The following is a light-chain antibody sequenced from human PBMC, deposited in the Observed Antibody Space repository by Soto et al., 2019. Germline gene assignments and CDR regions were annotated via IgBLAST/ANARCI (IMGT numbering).Light chain of an antibody. CDR1: SSDVGLYNY. Sequence: QSVLTQPASVSGSPGQSITISCTGTSSDVGLYNYVSWYQQYPGKAPKLMIFEVSNRPSGVSNRFSGSKSGNTASLTISGLQAEDEADYYWLSYTTSSNSYVFGPGTKLTVL. CDR2: EVS. J-gene: IGLJ1*01. CDR3: LSYTTSSNSYV. V-gene: IGLV2-14*01.